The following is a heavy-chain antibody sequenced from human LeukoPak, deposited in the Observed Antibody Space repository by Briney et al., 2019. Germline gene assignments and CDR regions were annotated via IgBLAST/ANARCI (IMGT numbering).Heavy chain of an antibody. Sequence: GGSLRLSCAASGFTFSSYAMSWVRQAPGKGLEWVSAISGSGGSTYYADSMKGRFTISRDNPKNTLYLQMNSLTADDTAVYYCAKIPDSSGYLYYFDYWGQGTLVTVSS. V-gene: IGHV3-23*01. J-gene: IGHJ4*02. CDR1: GFTFSSYA. CDR2: ISGSGGST. D-gene: IGHD3-22*01. CDR3: AKIPDSSGYLYYFDY.